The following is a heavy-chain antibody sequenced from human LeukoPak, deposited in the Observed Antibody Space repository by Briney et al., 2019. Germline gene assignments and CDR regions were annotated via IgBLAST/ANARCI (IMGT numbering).Heavy chain of an antibody. Sequence: GGSLRLSCAASGFTFSDYYMSWIRQAPGKGLEWVSYISSSSSYTNYADSVKGRCTIPRDNAKNSLYLQMNSLRAEDTAVYYCAVRRITMVRGVIGPDWFDPWGQGTLVTVSS. J-gene: IGHJ5*02. CDR3: AVRRITMVRGVIGPDWFDP. V-gene: IGHV3-11*06. CDR2: ISSSSSYT. CDR1: GFTFSDYY. D-gene: IGHD3-10*01.